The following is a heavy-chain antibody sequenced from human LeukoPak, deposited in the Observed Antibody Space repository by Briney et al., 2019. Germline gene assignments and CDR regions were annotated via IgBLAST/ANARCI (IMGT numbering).Heavy chain of an antibody. CDR2: IYYSGST. D-gene: IGHD4-17*01. CDR3: ARRAVNDLDY. J-gene: IGHJ4*02. Sequence: SETLSLTCTVSGGSISSSSYSWGWIRQPPGKGLEWIGSIYYSGSTYYNPSLKSRVTISVDTSKNQFSLKLNSVTAADTAVYYCARRAVNDLDYWGQGTLVTVSS. V-gene: IGHV4-39*01. CDR1: GGSISSSSYS.